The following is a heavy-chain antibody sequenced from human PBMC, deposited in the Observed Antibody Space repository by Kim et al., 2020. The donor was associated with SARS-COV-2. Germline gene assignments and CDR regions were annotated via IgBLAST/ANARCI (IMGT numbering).Heavy chain of an antibody. Sequence: LSLTCAASGFTFSSYWMHWIRQAPGKGLVWVSRINSDGSSTSYADSVKDRFTISRDNAKNTLYLQMNSLRAEDTAVYYCARGLVGFDPWGQGTLVTV. D-gene: IGHD3-9*01. J-gene: IGHJ5*02. CDR2: INSDGSST. CDR1: GFTFSSYW. V-gene: IGHV3-74*01. CDR3: ARGLVGFDP.